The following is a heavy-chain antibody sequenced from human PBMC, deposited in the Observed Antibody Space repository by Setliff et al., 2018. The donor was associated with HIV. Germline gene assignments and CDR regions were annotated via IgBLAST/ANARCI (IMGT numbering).Heavy chain of an antibody. D-gene: IGHD3-16*01. J-gene: IGHJ4*02. CDR3: AKDKSYHDYIWGSSVLAY. V-gene: IGHV3-9*01. Sequence: PGGSLRLSCATSGFTFDDYALHWVRQAPGKGLEWVSGIKWSTNRIRYADSVKGRFTISRDNSKNTLFLQMNSLRPEGTAIYYCAKDKSYHDYIWGSSVLAYWGQGTLVTVSS. CDR1: GFTFDDYA. CDR2: IKWSTNRI.